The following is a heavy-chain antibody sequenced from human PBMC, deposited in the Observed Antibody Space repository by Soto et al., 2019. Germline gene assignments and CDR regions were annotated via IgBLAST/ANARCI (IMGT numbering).Heavy chain of an antibody. V-gene: IGHV3-33*01. J-gene: IGHJ3*02. CDR1: GFTFSGYG. Sequence: HPXGSLSLSCAASGFTFSGYGRHWVRKAPGKGLGWVAVIWYDGTNKHYGDSVKGRFTISRDNSKNTVYLQMNSLRAEDTAVYYCARPDEYYNDSSGYYHNAFDMWGQGTMVTVSS. D-gene: IGHD3-22*01. CDR3: ARPDEYYNDSSGYYHNAFDM. CDR2: IWYDGTNK.